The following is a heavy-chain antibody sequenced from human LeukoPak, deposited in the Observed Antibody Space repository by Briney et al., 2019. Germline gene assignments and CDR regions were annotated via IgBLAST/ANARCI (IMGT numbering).Heavy chain of an antibody. CDR2: VHYSGST. CDR1: GASISNSAYY. Sequence: SETLSLTCTVSGASISNSAYYWLCIRHPPGEGLECIGTVHYSGSTFYNPSLKSRVNISVDTSKNQFSLQLSSVTAADTAVYYCARLFFVIDTWGQGTLVTVSS. CDR3: ARLFFVIDT. D-gene: IGHD3-3*01. J-gene: IGHJ5*02. V-gene: IGHV4-39*01.